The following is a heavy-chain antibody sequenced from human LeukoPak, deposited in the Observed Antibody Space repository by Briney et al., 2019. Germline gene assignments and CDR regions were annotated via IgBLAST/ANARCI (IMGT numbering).Heavy chain of an antibody. J-gene: IGHJ3*02. V-gene: IGHV3-21*01. D-gene: IGHD3-9*01. CDR3: ARAPRYYDILTGYSMQDAFDI. CDR1: GFTFSSCS. Sequence: GVSLRLSCAASGFTFSSCSMNWVRQAPGKGLEWVSSISSRSSYIYYADSVKGRFTISRDNAKNSLYLQMNSLRAEDTAVYYCARAPRYYDILTGYSMQDAFDIWGQGTMVTVSS. CDR2: ISSRSSYI.